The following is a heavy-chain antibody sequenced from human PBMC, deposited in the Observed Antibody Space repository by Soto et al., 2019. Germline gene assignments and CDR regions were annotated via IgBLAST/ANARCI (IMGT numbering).Heavy chain of an antibody. D-gene: IGHD4-17*01. J-gene: IGHJ4*02. Sequence: SETLSLTCTVSGGSVTNSSYYWGWIRQSPGKGLEWIGSVYYRGRSYSKSSVKSRVTISVDTSKNRFSLSLNSVTASDTAVYLCVSQRTTVPTQAYFDYWGPGALVTVSS. CDR3: VSQRTTVPTQAYFDY. CDR2: VYYRGRS. CDR1: GGSVTNSSYY. V-gene: IGHV4-39*01.